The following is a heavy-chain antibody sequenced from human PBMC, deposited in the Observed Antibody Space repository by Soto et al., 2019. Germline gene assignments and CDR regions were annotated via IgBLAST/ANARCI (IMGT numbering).Heavy chain of an antibody. Sequence: SETLSLTCTVSGGSISSGGYYWSWIRQHPGKGLEWIGYIYYSGSTYYNPSLKSRVTISVDTSNNQFSLKLSSVTAADTAIYYCARDPSGAYSSSYSGIDFWGQGSLVTVSS. CDR3: ARDPSGAYSSSYSGIDF. J-gene: IGHJ4*02. CDR1: GGSISSGGYY. CDR2: IYYSGST. V-gene: IGHV4-31*03. D-gene: IGHD6-13*01.